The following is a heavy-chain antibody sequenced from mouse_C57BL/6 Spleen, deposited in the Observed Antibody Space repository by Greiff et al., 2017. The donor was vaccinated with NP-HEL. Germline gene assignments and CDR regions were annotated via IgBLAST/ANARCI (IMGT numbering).Heavy chain of an antibody. CDR1: GYTFTDYN. J-gene: IGHJ3*01. Sequence: EVKLVESGPELVKPGASVKMSCKASGYTFTDYNMHWVKQSHGKSLEWIGYINPNNGGTSYNQKFKGKATLTVNKSSSTAYMELRSLTSEDSAVYYCARSRDYYYGSSYWFAYWGQGTLVTVSA. D-gene: IGHD1-1*01. CDR3: ARSRDYYYGSSYWFAY. CDR2: INPNNGGT. V-gene: IGHV1-22*01.